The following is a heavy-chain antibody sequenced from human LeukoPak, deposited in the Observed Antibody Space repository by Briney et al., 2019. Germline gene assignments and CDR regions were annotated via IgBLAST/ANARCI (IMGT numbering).Heavy chain of an antibody. V-gene: IGHV4-34*01. J-gene: IGHJ4*02. Sequence: PSETLSLTCAVYGGSFSGYYWSWIRQPPGKGLEWIGEINHSGSTNYNPSLKSRVTISVDTSKNQFSLGLSSVTAADTAVYYCARGNRKGKTAAGIVDWGQGTLVTVSS. CDR1: GGSFSGYY. D-gene: IGHD6-13*01. CDR3: ARGNRKGKTAAGIVD. CDR2: INHSGST.